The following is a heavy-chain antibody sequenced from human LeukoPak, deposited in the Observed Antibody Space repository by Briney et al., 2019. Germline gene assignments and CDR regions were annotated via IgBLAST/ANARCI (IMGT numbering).Heavy chain of an antibody. CDR1: GFTLSSNY. CDR2: IRYDGSYQ. V-gene: IGHV3-30*02. Sequence: GGSLRLSCAASGFTLSSNYIRWVRQAPDKGLEWVATIRYDGSYQWYAESVKGRFTVSRDNSKNTLYLQMNSLRAEDTAVYYCATVRGASGSRWYFDYWGQGNLVTVSS. J-gene: IGHJ4*02. CDR3: ATVRGASGSRWYFDY. D-gene: IGHD6-13*01.